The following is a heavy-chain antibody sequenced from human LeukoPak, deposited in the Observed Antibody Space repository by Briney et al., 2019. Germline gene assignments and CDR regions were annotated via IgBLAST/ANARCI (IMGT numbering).Heavy chain of an antibody. CDR3: ARDQLRYCSGGSCYYY. Sequence: ASVKVSCKASGYTFTRYGISWVRQAPGQGLEWMGWISAYNGNTNYAQKLQGRVTMTTDTSTSTAYMELRSLRSDDTAVYYCARDQLRYCSGGSCYYYWGQGTLVTVSS. V-gene: IGHV1-18*01. D-gene: IGHD2-15*01. CDR1: GYTFTRYG. J-gene: IGHJ4*02. CDR2: ISAYNGNT.